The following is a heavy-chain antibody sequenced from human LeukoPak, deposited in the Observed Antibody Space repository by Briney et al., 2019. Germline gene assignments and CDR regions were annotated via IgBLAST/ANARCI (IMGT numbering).Heavy chain of an antibody. J-gene: IGHJ4*02. D-gene: IGHD2-15*01. CDR2: IYYSGST. CDR3: ARVLSAATDY. Sequence: SETLSLTCTVSGGSISSYYWSWIGQPPGKGLEWIGYIYYSGSTNYNPSLKSRVTISVDRSKNQFSLKLSSVTAADTAVYYCARVLSAATDYWGQGTLVTVSS. V-gene: IGHV4-59*12. CDR1: GGSISSYY.